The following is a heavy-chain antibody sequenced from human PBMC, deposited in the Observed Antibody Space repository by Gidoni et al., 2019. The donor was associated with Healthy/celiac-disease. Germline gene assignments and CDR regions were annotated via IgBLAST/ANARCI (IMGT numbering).Heavy chain of an antibody. J-gene: IGHJ3*02. CDR1: CFTFSSYA. CDR3: AKRPLGNQRSDAFDI. V-gene: IGHV3-23*01. Sequence: EVPLLESGGGLVQPGGSLRLSFAASCFTFSSYAVSWVRQAPGKGLEWVSAISGSGGSTYYADAVKGRFTISRDNSKNTLYLQMNSMRAEDTAVSYCAKRPLGNQRSDAFDIWGQGPMVTVSS. CDR2: ISGSGGST. D-gene: IGHD2-2*01.